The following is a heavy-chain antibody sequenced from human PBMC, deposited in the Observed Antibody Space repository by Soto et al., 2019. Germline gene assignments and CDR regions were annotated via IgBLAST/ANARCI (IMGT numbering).Heavy chain of an antibody. V-gene: IGHV3-30*18. CDR1: GFIFETYG. Sequence: QVHLVESGGGVVQPGRSLRLSCAASGFIFETYGMHWVRQAPGKGLEWVAVISFDGSNENYAVSVKGRFTISRDNSKDTLSLQMNGLRAEDTAVYYCAKDWGLTATTTYHFDSWGQGTLVTVSS. CDR2: ISFDGSNE. D-gene: IGHD4-17*01. CDR3: AKDWGLTATTTYHFDS. J-gene: IGHJ4*02.